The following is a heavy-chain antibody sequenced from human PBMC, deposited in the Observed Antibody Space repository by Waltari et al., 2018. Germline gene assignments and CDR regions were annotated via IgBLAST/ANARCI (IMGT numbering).Heavy chain of an antibody. J-gene: IGHJ4*02. CDR1: GYSISSGYY. V-gene: IGHV4-38-2*01. D-gene: IGHD1-26*01. CDR2: IYHSGST. Sequence: QVQLQESGPGLVKPSETLSLTCAVSGYSISSGYYWGWIRQPPGKGLEWIGSIYHSGSTDYNPSLKRRVTISVDTSKNQFSLKLSSVTAADTAVYYCATVGGSIDYWGQGTLVTVSS. CDR3: ATVGGSIDY.